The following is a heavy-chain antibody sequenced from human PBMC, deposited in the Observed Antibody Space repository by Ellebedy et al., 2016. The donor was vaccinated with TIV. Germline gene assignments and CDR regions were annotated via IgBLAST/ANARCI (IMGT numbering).Heavy chain of an antibody. CDR1: GYTFTGYY. CDR3: ARDLGTVDTAMERDY. CDR2: INPSGGST. D-gene: IGHD5-18*01. V-gene: IGHV1-46*01. Sequence: ASVKVSCKASGYTFTGYYMHWVRQAPGQGLEWMGIINPSGGSTSYAQKFQGRVTMTRDTSTSTVYMELSSLRSEDTAVYYCARDLGTVDTAMERDYWGQGTLVTVSS. J-gene: IGHJ4*02.